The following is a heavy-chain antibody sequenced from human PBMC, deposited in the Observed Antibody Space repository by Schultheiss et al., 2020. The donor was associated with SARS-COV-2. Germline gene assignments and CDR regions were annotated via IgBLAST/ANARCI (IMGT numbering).Heavy chain of an antibody. V-gene: IGHV4-31*03. CDR1: GDSISSGVYC. Sequence: SETLSLTCSVSGDSISSGVYCWSWIRQLPGKGLEWIGYISYSGTTYYNPSLKSRVTISVDTSKNQFSLKLSSVTAADTAVYYCARAYYYDSSGYYYGPPDYWGQGTLVTVSS. D-gene: IGHD3-22*01. J-gene: IGHJ4*02. CDR3: ARAYYYDSSGYYYGPPDY. CDR2: ISYSGTT.